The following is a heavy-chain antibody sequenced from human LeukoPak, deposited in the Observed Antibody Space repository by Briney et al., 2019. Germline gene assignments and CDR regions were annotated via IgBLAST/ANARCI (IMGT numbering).Heavy chain of an antibody. D-gene: IGHD4-17*01. J-gene: IGHJ4*02. CDR1: GGSISSSSYY. CDR2: IYYSGST. V-gene: IGHV4-39*01. Sequence: SETLSLTCTVPGGSISSSSYYWCWIRQPPGKGLEWIGSIYYSGSTYYNPSLKSRVTISVDTSKNQFSLKLSSVTAADTAVYYCARTDYGDDLLGDYWGQGTLVTVSS. CDR3: ARTDYGDDLLGDY.